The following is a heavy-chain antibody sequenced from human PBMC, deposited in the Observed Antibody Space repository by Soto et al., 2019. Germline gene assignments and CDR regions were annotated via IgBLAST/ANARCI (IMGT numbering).Heavy chain of an antibody. V-gene: IGHV1-69*01. CDR1: GGTFSSYA. CDR2: IIPIFGTA. CDR3: ASTGSWELWATDYYYYGMDV. J-gene: IGHJ6*02. D-gene: IGHD1-26*01. Sequence: QVQLVQSGAEVKKPGSSVKVSCKASGGTFSSYAISWVRQAPGQGLEWMGGIIPIFGTANYAQKFQGRVTITADESTSTAYMELSSLRSEDTAVYYCASTGSWELWATDYYYYGMDVWGQGTTVTVSS.